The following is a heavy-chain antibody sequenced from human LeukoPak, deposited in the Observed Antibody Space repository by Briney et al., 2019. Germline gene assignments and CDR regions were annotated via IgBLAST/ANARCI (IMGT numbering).Heavy chain of an antibody. CDR1: GFTFSGYA. CDR2: ISGSGGTT. J-gene: IGHJ4*02. V-gene: IGHV3-23*01. D-gene: IGHD4-23*01. Sequence: GGSLRLSCAASGFTFSGYAMNWVRQAPGKGLEWVSTISGSGGTTYYADSVKGRFTISRDNSKNTLYLQMNSLRAEDTAVYYCARILRWPNPFDQWGQGTLVTVSS. CDR3: ARILRWPNPFDQ.